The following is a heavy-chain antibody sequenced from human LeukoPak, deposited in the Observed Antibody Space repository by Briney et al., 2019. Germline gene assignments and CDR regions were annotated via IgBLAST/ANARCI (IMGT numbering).Heavy chain of an antibody. D-gene: IGHD6-13*01. CDR1: GLTFNTYA. CDR2: FSGSGGST. CDR3: AKRFLIAAAALDSFDI. J-gene: IGHJ3*02. V-gene: IGHV3-23*01. Sequence: GWSLRLSCAASGLTFNTYAMSWVRQAPWKGLEWVSAFSGSGGSTYYADYVKGRLTISRDNSKNTLYLQKNSLRTEDTAVYYRAKRFLIAAAALDSFDIGGQETMVTVSS.